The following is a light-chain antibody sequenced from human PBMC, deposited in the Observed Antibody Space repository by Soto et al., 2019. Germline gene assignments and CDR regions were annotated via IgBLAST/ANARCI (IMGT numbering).Light chain of an antibody. V-gene: IGKV3-11*01. Sequence: EIVLTQSPATLSLSPGERATLSCRASQSVTNYLAWYQQKPGQAPRLLIYDASNRATGIPARFSGSGSGTDFTLTISRLEPEDFAVYYCQQYGSSVITFGQGTRLEIK. CDR2: DAS. J-gene: IGKJ5*01. CDR1: QSVTNY. CDR3: QQYGSSVIT.